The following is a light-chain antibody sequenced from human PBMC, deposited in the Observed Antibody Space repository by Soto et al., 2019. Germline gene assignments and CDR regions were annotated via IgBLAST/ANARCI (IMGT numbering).Light chain of an antibody. CDR3: QQYNNFWT. CDR2: DDS. V-gene: IGKV1-5*01. Sequence: DIQMTQSPSALSASVGDRVTITCRASQSVSSWLAWYQQKPGKAPRLLIYDDSYLERGVPSRFSGSGSGTEFTLTISDLQPDDLATYYCQQYNNFWTFGPGTKVEI. J-gene: IGKJ1*01. CDR1: QSVSSW.